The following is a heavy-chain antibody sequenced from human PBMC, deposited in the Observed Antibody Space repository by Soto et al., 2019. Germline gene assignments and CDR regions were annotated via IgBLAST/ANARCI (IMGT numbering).Heavy chain of an antibody. CDR2: IYYSGST. Sequence: QVQLQESGPGLVKPSETLSLTCTVSGGSISSYYWSWIRQPPGKGLEWIGYIYYSGSTNYNPSLKRSVTISVDPSRNQFSLKLSSVTAADTAVYYCARQKGYYGMDVWGQGTTVTVSS. V-gene: IGHV4-59*08. J-gene: IGHJ6*02. CDR3: ARQKGYYGMDV. CDR1: GGSISSYY.